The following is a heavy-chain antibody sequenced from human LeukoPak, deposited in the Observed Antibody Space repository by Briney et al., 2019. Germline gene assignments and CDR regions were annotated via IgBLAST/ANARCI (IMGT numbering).Heavy chain of an antibody. CDR2: ISSNGGST. D-gene: IGHD3-10*01. J-gene: IGHJ4*02. Sequence: PGESLRLSCSASGFTFSSYAMHWVRQAPGKGLEYVSAISSNGGSTYYADSVKGRFTISRGNSKNTLYLQMSSLRAEDTAVYYCVTDRRGILVRGTTFDYWGQGTLVTVSS. CDR3: VTDRRGILVRGTTFDY. CDR1: GFTFSSYA. V-gene: IGHV3-64D*06.